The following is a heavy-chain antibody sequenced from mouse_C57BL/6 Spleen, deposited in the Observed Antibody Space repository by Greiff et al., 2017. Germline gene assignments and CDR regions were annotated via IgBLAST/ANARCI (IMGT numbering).Heavy chain of an antibody. CDR2: IDPSDSET. CDR1: GYTFTSYW. CDR3: ARNEFYYYGSSPYYYAMDD. Sequence: QVQLQQPGAELVRPGSSVKLSCKASGYTFTSYWMHWVKQRPIQGLEWIGNIDPSDSETHYNQKFKDKATLTVDKSSSTAYMQLSSLTSEDSAVYYCARNEFYYYGSSPYYYAMDDWGQGTSGTVSS. J-gene: IGHJ4*01. D-gene: IGHD1-1*01. V-gene: IGHV1-52*01.